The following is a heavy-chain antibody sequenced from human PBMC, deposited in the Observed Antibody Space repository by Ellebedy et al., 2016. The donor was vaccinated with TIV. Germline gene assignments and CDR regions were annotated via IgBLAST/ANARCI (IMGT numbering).Heavy chain of an antibody. D-gene: IGHD6-19*01. CDR3: ARDRSVAVSDEFDY. CDR2: IYSSGST. CDR1: GGSIRHDF. V-gene: IGHV4-4*07. Sequence: SETLSLTCTVSGGSIRHDFWSWIRQPAGKGLEWIGRIYSSGSTNYNPSLKSRVNMSVDTSKNQFSLKLSSVTAADTAVYYCARDRSVAVSDEFDYWGQGTLVTVSS. J-gene: IGHJ4*02.